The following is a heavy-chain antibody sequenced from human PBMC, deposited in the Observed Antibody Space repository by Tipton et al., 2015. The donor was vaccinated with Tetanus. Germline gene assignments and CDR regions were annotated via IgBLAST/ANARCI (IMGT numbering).Heavy chain of an antibody. J-gene: IGHJ5*02. V-gene: IGHV4-59*12. CDR3: AGVLRSESVGWFDP. Sequence: TLSLTCTVSGAPISNFYWSWIRQPPGKGLEWIAYVSSSGRTNYNPSLKSRVTISVDTSSSQFSLRLTSVTAADPAVYFCAGVLRSESVGWFDPWGQGTLVTVSS. D-gene: IGHD3-3*01. CDR2: VSSSGRT. CDR1: GAPISNFY.